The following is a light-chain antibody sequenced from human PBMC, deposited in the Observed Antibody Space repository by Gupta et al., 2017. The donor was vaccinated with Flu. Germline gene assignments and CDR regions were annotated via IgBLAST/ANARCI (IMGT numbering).Light chain of an antibody. J-gene: IGLJ3*02. Sequence: GSSTGAVTSGHYPYWFQQKPGHAPRTLIYDTSNKHAWTPAPFSGSLLGGKAALTLSGAQPEDEAEYYCLLSYSAHWVFGGGTKLTVL. V-gene: IGLV7-46*01. CDR1: TGAVTSGHY. CDR2: DTS. CDR3: LLSYSAHWV.